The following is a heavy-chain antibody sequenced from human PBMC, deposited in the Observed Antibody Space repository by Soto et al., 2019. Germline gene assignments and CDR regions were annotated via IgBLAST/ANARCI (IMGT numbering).Heavy chain of an antibody. CDR2: IGPASGDT. CDR3: GRGRSGQLVVFY. Sequence: QVPLVQSGAEVKKPGASVKVSCKASGYTFTGHYIHWVRQAPGRGPEWMGEIGPASGDTRYAQKFQGRVTMTRDTSITTVYMELNNLSPDDTAVYYCGRGRSGQLVVFYWGQGTPVTVSS. V-gene: IGHV1-2*02. CDR1: GYTFTGHY. D-gene: IGHD3-10*01. J-gene: IGHJ4*02.